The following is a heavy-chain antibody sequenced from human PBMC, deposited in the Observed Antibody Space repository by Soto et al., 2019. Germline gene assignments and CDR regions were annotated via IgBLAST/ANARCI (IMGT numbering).Heavy chain of an antibody. D-gene: IGHD2-15*01. CDR1: GYDFTAYD. Sequence: ASVKVSCKASGYDFTAYDINWVRQASGQGLEWMGWMNPINGASGSARRFQGRISMTRNTATGTAYLELTSLRSDDSAVYYCGTRPSPRAPAGATPYYCAMDVWGKGTRGT. V-gene: IGHV1-8*02. CDR3: GTRPSPRAPAGATPYYCAMDV. CDR2: MNPINGAS. J-gene: IGHJ6*03.